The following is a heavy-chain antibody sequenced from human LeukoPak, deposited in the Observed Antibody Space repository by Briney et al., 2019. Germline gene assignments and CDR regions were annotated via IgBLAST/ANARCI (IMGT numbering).Heavy chain of an antibody. Sequence: SETLSLTCTVSGGSISSYYWSWIRQPPGKGLEWIGYIYYSGSTYYNPSLKSRVTISVDTSKNQFSLKLSSVTAADTAVYYCAREGGYYKKFDYWGQGTLVTVSS. CDR3: AREGGYYKKFDY. CDR1: GGSISSYY. J-gene: IGHJ4*02. CDR2: IYYSGST. D-gene: IGHD3-22*01. V-gene: IGHV4-30-4*08.